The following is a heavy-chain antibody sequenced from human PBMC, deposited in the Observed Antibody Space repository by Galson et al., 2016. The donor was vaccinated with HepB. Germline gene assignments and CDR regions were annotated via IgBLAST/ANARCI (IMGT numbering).Heavy chain of an antibody. Sequence: SLRLSCAASGFIFDDYALHWVRQVPGTGLEWVAVISWNSRHIGYADSVQGRFTISRDNAKNILYLQMSSLRADDTAFYFCTRDPNAVGPSYFDSWGQGTLVTVSA. J-gene: IGHJ4*02. D-gene: IGHD3-16*01. V-gene: IGHV3-9*01. CDR3: TRDPNAVGPSYFDS. CDR2: ISWNSRHI. CDR1: GFIFDDYA.